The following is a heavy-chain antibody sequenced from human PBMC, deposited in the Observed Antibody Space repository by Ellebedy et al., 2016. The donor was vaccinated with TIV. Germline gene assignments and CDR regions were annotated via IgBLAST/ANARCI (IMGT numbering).Heavy chain of an antibody. J-gene: IGHJ4*02. CDR3: ARVSLRGVIITVFDY. D-gene: IGHD3-10*01. CDR1: GGSISSSNW. V-gene: IGHV4-4*02. CDR2: IYHSGST. Sequence: GSLRLSXAVSGGSISSSNWWSWVRQPPGKGLEWIGEIYHSGSTNYNPSLKSRVTISVDKSKNQFSLKLSSVTAAGTAVYYCARVSLRGVIITVFDYWGQGTLVTVSS.